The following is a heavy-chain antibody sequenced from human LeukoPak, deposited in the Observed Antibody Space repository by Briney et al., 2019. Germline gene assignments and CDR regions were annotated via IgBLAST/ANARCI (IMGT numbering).Heavy chain of an antibody. D-gene: IGHD2-8*01. J-gene: IGHJ4*02. V-gene: IGHV4-4*07. CDR3: ARGGAVYATPFDY. Sequence: SETLSLTCTVSGGSISSYCWAWIRQPAGKGLEWIGRIYTSGSTNYNPSLKSRVTMSVDTSKNQFSLKLSSVTAADTAVYYCARGGAVYATPFDYWGQGTLVTVSS. CDR2: IYTSGST. CDR1: GGSISSYC.